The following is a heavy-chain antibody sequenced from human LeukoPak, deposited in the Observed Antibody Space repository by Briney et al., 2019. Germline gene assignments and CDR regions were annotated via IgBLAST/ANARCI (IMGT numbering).Heavy chain of an antibody. J-gene: IGHJ2*01. V-gene: IGHV4-39*01. Sequence: SETLSLTCTVSGGSISSSSYYWGWIRQPPGKGLEWIGSIYYSGSTYYNPSLKSRVTISVDTSKNQFSLKLSSVTAADTAVYYCARPMERYSSGWHWYFDLWGRGTLVTVSS. CDR2: IYYSGST. CDR3: ARPMERYSSGWHWYFDL. CDR1: GGSISSSSYY. D-gene: IGHD6-19*01.